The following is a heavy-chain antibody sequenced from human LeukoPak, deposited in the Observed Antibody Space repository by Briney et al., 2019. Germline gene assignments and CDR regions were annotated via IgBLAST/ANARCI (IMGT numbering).Heavy chain of an antibody. J-gene: IGHJ4*02. CDR3: ARVTGYMIEDYFDY. Sequence: SETLSLTYTVSGGSISSYYWSWIRQPPGKGLEWIGYIYYSGSTNYNPSLKSRVTISVDTSKNQFSLKLRSVTAADTAVYYCARVTGYMIEDYFDYWGQGIFVTVSS. D-gene: IGHD3-9*01. CDR1: GGSISSYY. CDR2: IYYSGST. V-gene: IGHV4-59*01.